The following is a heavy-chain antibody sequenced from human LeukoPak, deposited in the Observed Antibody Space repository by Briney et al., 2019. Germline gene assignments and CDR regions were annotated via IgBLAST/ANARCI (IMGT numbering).Heavy chain of an antibody. V-gene: IGHV1-69*04. Sequence: SVKVSCKASGGTFSSYGISWVRQAPGQGLEWMGRIIPILGIANYAQKFQGRVTITADKSTSTAYMELSSLRSEDTAVYYCALYCSGGSCYSAFDYWGQGTLVTVSS. CDR3: ALYCSGGSCYSAFDY. D-gene: IGHD2-15*01. CDR2: IIPILGIA. CDR1: GGTFSSYG. J-gene: IGHJ4*02.